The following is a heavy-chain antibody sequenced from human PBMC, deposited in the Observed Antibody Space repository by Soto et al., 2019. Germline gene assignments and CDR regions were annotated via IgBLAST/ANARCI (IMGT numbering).Heavy chain of an antibody. D-gene: IGHD3-9*01. V-gene: IGHV1-46*01. CDR2: INPSGGST. CDR1: GYTFTSYY. Sequence: ASVKVSCKASGYTFTSYYMHWVRQAPGQGLEWMGIINPSGGSTSYAQKFQGRVTMTRDTSTSTVYMELSSLRSEDTAVYYCARDRYDILTGYSYNWFDPWGQGTLVTVS. J-gene: IGHJ5*02. CDR3: ARDRYDILTGYSYNWFDP.